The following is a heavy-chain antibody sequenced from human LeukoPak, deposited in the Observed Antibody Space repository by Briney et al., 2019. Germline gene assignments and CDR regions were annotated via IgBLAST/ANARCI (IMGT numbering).Heavy chain of an antibody. J-gene: IGHJ4*02. CDR1: GGSFSGYY. CDR2: INESGSA. Sequence: SETLSLTCAVYGGSFSGYYWSWIRQSPRKGLEWIGEINESGSANYNPSLKSRVTISVDSSKNQFSLKLSSVTAADTAVYFCARGFRGDNFDYWGQGTLVTVSS. D-gene: IGHD7-27*01. CDR3: ARGFRGDNFDY. V-gene: IGHV4-34*01.